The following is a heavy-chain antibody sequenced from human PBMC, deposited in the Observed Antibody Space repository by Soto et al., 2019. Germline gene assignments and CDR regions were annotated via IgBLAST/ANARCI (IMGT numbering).Heavy chain of an antibody. Sequence: QVQLQESGPGLVKPSQTLSLTCTVSGGSISSGDYYWSWIRQPPGKGLEWIGYIYYSGSTYYNPSPKGRVTISVDTSKNQFALELSSVTAADTAVYYCARGGYLNWFDPWGQGTLVTVSS. CDR3: ARGGYLNWFDP. J-gene: IGHJ5*02. V-gene: IGHV4-30-4*01. D-gene: IGHD5-18*01. CDR1: GGSISSGDYY. CDR2: IYYSGST.